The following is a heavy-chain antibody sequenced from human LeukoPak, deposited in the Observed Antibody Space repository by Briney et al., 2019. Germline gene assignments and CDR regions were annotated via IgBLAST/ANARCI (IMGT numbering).Heavy chain of an antibody. J-gene: IGHJ3*02. V-gene: IGHV3-21*01. CDR2: ISSSSLSYI. Sequence: GGSLRLSCAASGFTFNSYSMNWVRQAPGKGLEWVSSISSSSLSYIYYADSVKGRFTISRDNSKNTLYLQMNSLRAEDTAVYYCARGDPDISFGVAGEAFDIWGQGTMVTVSS. CDR1: GFTFNSYS. D-gene: IGHD3-3*01. CDR3: ARGDPDISFGVAGEAFDI.